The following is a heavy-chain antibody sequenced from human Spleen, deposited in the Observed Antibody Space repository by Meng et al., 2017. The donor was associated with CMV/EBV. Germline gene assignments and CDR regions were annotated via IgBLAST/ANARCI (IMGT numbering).Heavy chain of an antibody. CDR1: GYTFSGYY. CDR3: ARDQTAGVGGFDI. Sequence: ASVKVSCKSSGYTFSGYYIHWVRQAPGQGLEWMGWINPKSGGILFAQKFQGRVTMTRDTSISTVYMELTRLRSDDTAVYFCARDQTAGVGGFDIWGQGTMVTVSS. V-gene: IGHV1-2*02. CDR2: INPKSGGI. J-gene: IGHJ3*02. D-gene: IGHD1-26*01.